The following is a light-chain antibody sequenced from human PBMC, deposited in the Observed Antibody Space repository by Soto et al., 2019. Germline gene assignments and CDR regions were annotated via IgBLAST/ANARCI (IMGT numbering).Light chain of an antibody. Sequence: QSVLTQPPSASGTPGQRVTISCSGSSSNIGSTTVNWYQQLPGTAPKLLIYSNNQRPYGVPDRFSGSKSGTSASLAISGLQSEDEAADYCAAWDDRLNGVVFGGGTKLTVL. CDR2: SNN. CDR3: AAWDDRLNGVV. V-gene: IGLV1-44*01. CDR1: SSNIGSTT. J-gene: IGLJ2*01.